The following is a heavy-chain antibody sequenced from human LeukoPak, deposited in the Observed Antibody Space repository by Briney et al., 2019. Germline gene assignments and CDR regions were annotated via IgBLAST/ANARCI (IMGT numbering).Heavy chain of an antibody. J-gene: IGHJ4*02. CDR3: AREPSRSAYFDY. V-gene: IGHV3-30-3*01. CDR2: ISYDGSNK. CDR1: EFTFSSYT. Sequence: GGSLRLSCASSEFTFSSYTMHWVRQAPGKGLEWVALISYDGSNKYYADSVKGRFTISRDNSKNTLYLQMNSLRAEDTAMYYCAREPSRSAYFDYWGQGTLVTVCS. D-gene: IGHD3-22*01.